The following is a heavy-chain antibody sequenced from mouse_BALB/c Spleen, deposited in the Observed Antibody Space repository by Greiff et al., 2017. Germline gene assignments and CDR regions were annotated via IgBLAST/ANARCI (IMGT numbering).Heavy chain of an antibody. CDR2: IYPGDGST. J-gene: IGHJ4*01. CDR1: GYTFTSYY. V-gene: IGHV1S56*01. Sequence: VQRVESGPELVKPGASVRISCKASGYTFTSYYIHWVKQRPGQGLEWIGWIYPGDGSTKYNEKFKGKTTLTADKSSSTAYMLLSSLTSEDSAIYFCARDGYYPYAMDYWGQGTSVTVSS. D-gene: IGHD2-3*01. CDR3: ARDGYYPYAMDY.